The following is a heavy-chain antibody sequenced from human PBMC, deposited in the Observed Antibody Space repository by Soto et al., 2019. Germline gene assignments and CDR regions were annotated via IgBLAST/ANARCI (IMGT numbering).Heavy chain of an antibody. CDR2: ISAYNGNT. V-gene: IGHV1-18*01. CDR1: GYTFTSYG. D-gene: IGHD6-19*01. J-gene: IGHJ6*02. CDR3: ARDHIAVAGTNYYGMDV. Sequence: QVQLVQSGAEVKKPGASVKVSCKASGYTFTSYGISWVRQAPGQGLEWMGWISAYNGNTNYAQKLQGRVTMTPDTSTSTAYMELRSLRSDDTAVYYCARDHIAVAGTNYYGMDVWGQGTTVTVSS.